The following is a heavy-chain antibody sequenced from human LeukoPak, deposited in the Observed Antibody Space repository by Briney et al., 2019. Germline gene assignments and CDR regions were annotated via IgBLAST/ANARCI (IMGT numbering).Heavy chain of an antibody. CDR3: ARVVAATKEFDY. D-gene: IGHD2-15*01. V-gene: IGHV4-4*07. CDR1: GGSISSYY. CDR2: IYTSGST. J-gene: IGHJ4*02. Sequence: IPSETLSLTCTVSGGSISSYYWSWIRRPAGKGLEWIGRIYTSGSTNYNPSLKSRVTISVDTSKNQFSLKLSSVTAADTAVYYCARVVAATKEFDYWGQGTLVTVSS.